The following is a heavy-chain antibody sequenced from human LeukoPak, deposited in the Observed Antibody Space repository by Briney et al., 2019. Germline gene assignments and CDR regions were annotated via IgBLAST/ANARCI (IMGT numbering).Heavy chain of an antibody. J-gene: IGHJ4*02. CDR1: GLSFSNYW. V-gene: IGHV3-7*01. D-gene: IGHD1-26*01. Sequence: GGSLRLSCAASGLSFSNYWMSWVRQAPGKGLEGVANIQEDGNQGYYVDSVKGRFTITRDNAKNSLYLQMNSLRAEDTALYYCVRGGATFENWGQGTLVTVSS. CDR3: VRGGATFEN. CDR2: IQEDGNQG.